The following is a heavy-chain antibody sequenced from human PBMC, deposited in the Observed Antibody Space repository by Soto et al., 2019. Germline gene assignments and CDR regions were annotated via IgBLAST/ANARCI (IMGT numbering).Heavy chain of an antibody. Sequence: PSETLSLTCTVSGGSISSYYWSWIRQPPGKGLEWIGYIYYSGSTNYNPSLKSRVTISVDTSKNQFSLKLSSVTAADTAVYYCARIPRRNGVADGHYYYGMDVWGQGTTVTVSS. D-gene: IGHD2-8*01. CDR1: GGSISSYY. J-gene: IGHJ6*02. CDR3: ARIPRRNGVADGHYYYGMDV. V-gene: IGHV4-59*01. CDR2: IYYSGST.